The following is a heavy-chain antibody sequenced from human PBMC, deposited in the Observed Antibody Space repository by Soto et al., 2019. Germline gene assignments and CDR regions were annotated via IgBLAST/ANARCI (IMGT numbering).Heavy chain of an antibody. D-gene: IGHD5-12*01. Sequence: SETLSLTCTVSGGSVSTSSSYWGWIRQPPGKGLEWIGDIYYTGNTDYNPSLKSRVTISVDTSKNHFSLTLNSVTAADTAVYYCARRVRDGYNYGFFDYWGQGTLVTVSS. CDR3: ARRVRDGYNYGFFDY. J-gene: IGHJ4*02. CDR1: GGSVSTSSSY. V-gene: IGHV4-39*02. CDR2: IYYTGNT.